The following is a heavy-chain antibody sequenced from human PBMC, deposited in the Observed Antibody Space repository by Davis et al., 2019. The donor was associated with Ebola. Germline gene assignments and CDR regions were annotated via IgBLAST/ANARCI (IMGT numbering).Heavy chain of an antibody. CDR3: ARRFYYGMEI. V-gene: IGHV1-2*02. CDR2: IDPNSGGT. J-gene: IGHJ6*02. CDR1: GYIFTAFH. Sequence: ASVKVSCKGSGYIFTAFHLHWVRQAPGQGLEWMGWIDPNSGGTNYAQKFQDRVTMTSDTSITTAYMDLSSLTSDDTAIYYCARRFYYGMEIWGQGTTVAVSS.